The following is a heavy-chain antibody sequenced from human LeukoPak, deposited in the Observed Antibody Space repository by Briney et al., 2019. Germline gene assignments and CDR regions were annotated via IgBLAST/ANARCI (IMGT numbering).Heavy chain of an antibody. CDR3: AREALTTIIED. J-gene: IGHJ4*02. CDR1: GFTVSNNY. Sequence: GGSLRLSCAASGFTVSNNYMSWVRQAPGKGLEWVSVIYSGGSTYYVDSVKGRFTISRDNPKNTLYLQMNNLRTEDTAVYYCAREALTTIIEDWGQGTLVTVSS. V-gene: IGHV3-53*01. CDR2: IYSGGST. D-gene: IGHD3-22*01.